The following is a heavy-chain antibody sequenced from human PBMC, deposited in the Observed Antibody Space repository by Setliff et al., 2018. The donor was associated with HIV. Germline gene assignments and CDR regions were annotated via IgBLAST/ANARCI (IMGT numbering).Heavy chain of an antibody. CDR1: GFTFSSYW. J-gene: IGHJ6*03. CDR3: ARALEAPHSTGWLVYYYYYMDV. CDR2: MNTDGSST. Sequence: PGGSLRLSCAASGFTFSSYWMHWVRQAPGKGLVWVFGMNTDGSSTRYADSVKGRLTISRDNAKNSLYLQMDSLRADDTAVYYCARALEAPHSTGWLVYYYYYMDVWGKGTTVTAP. D-gene: IGHD6-19*01. V-gene: IGHV3-74*01.